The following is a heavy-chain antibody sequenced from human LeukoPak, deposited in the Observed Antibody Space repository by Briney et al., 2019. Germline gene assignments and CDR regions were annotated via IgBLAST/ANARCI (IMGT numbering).Heavy chain of an antibody. D-gene: IGHD6-6*01. V-gene: IGHV1-18*01. CDR2: ISAYNGDT. J-gene: IGHJ5*02. Sequence: ASVKVSCKASGYTFTTYGISWMRQAPGQGLEWMGWISAYNGDTKYAQKFQGRVTMTTETPTSTAYMELRSLRYDATAVYYCARDLVAARPGWFDPWGQGTLVTVSS. CDR3: ARDLVAARPGWFDP. CDR1: GYTFTTYG.